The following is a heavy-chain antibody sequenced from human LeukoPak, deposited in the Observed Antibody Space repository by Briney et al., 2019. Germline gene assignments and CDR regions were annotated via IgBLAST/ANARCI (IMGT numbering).Heavy chain of an antibody. V-gene: IGHV5-51*01. CDR1: GYSFSDNW. CDR3: ARRGSGIDY. Sequence: GESLKISFQGSGYSFSDNWIGWVRQVPGKGLEWMGIIYPGDSDTRYSPSFQGQVTISADKSISTAYLQWSSLKASDTAMYYCARRGSGIDYWGQGTLVTVSS. J-gene: IGHJ4*02. CDR2: IYPGDSDT. D-gene: IGHD6-19*01.